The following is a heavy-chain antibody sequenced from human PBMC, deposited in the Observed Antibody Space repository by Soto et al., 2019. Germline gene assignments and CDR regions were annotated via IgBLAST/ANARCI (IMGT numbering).Heavy chain of an antibody. CDR2: IYHSGST. CDR1: GYSISDGYY. Sequence: QVQLQESGPGLVKPSETLSLTCAVSGYSISDGYYWGWVRQTPGKGLEWIGSIYHSGSTNYNPSLKSRVSMSVDTSKNQFSLKLSSVTAADTAVYYCARDSSITYYYGMDVWGQGTTVTVSS. J-gene: IGHJ6*02. CDR3: ARDSSITYYYGMDV. V-gene: IGHV4-38-2*02. D-gene: IGHD5-12*01.